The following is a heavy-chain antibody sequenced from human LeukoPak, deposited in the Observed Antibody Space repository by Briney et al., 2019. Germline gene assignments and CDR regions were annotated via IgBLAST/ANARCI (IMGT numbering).Heavy chain of an antibody. J-gene: IGHJ4*02. CDR3: ARDALRGRTKFDS. CDR1: GLTFRRHW. D-gene: IGHD3-10*01. V-gene: IGHV3-74*01. CDR2: IYGYGSRI. Sequence: PGGSLRLSCVASGLTFRRHWMHWVRQAPGKGVMWVSRIYGYGSRIHYADSVKDRFTISRDNAKNTLYLQINSLRGDDTAIYYCARDALRGRTKFDSWGQGSLVTVSS.